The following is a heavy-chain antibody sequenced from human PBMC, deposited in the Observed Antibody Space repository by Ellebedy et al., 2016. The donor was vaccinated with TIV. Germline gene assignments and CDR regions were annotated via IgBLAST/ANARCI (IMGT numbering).Heavy chain of an antibody. Sequence: GGSLRLSCAASGFTVSSNYMSWVRQAPGKGLEWVSVIYSGGSTYYADSVKGRFTISRDNSKNTLYLQMNSLRAEDTAVYYCARHPSVAGPGDVWGQGTTVTVSS. CDR1: GFTVSSNY. CDR3: ARHPSVAGPGDV. CDR2: IYSGGST. D-gene: IGHD6-19*01. V-gene: IGHV3-66*04. J-gene: IGHJ6*02.